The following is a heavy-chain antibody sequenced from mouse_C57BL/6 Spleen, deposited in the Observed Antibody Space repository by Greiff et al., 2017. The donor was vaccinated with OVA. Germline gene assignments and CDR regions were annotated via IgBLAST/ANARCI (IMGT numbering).Heavy chain of an antibody. D-gene: IGHD1-1*02. V-gene: IGHV1-69*01. Sequence: QVQLQQPGAELVMPGASVKLSCKASGYTFTSYWMHWVKQRPGQGLEWIGEIDPSDSYTNSNQKFKGKSTLTVDKSSSTAYMQLSSLTSEDSAVDDCARARLWGYFDYWGQGTTLTVSS. CDR3: ARARLWGYFDY. J-gene: IGHJ2*01. CDR2: IDPSDSYT. CDR1: GYTFTSYW.